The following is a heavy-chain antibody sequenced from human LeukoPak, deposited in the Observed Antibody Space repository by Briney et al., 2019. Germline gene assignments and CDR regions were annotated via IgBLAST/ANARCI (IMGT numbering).Heavy chain of an antibody. D-gene: IGHD5-18*01. J-gene: IGHJ4*02. Sequence: PGGSLRLSCAASGFTFGSYAMSWVRQAPGKGLEWVSTISGGGANTYYADSVKGRFTISRDNSKNTLYLQMNSLRAEDTAVYYCGKEGGIQLWLPIQYWGQGTLVTVSS. CDR1: GFTFGSYA. CDR2: ISGGGANT. V-gene: IGHV3-23*01. CDR3: GKEGGIQLWLPIQY.